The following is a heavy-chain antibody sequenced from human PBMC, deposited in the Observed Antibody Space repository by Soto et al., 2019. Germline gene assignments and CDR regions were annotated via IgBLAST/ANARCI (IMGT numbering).Heavy chain of an antibody. V-gene: IGHV5-51*01. CDR2: IYPGDSDA. J-gene: IGHJ4*02. CDR1: GYTFSKYW. Sequence: GESLRISCKGSGYTFSKYWIGWVRQTPGKGLEWMGMIYPGDSDARYSPSFEGQVTFSVDKSINTAYLQWNSLKAADTAMYYCARQGGEYNSMSDYWGQGTLVTVSS. CDR3: ARQGGEYNSMSDY. D-gene: IGHD3-10*01.